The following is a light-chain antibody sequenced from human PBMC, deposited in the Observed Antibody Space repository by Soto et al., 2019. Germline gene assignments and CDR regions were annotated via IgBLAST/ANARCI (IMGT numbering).Light chain of an antibody. CDR1: STDVGNYNR. CDR3: SSVTSSSTYVV. CDR2: EVS. V-gene: IGLV2-18*02. J-gene: IGLJ2*01. Sequence: QSALTQPPSVSGSPGQSVTISCTGTSTDVGNYNRVSWYQQPPGTAPKLIVYEVSNRPSGVPDRFSGSKSGSTASLIISGVQAEDEADYYCSSVTSSSTYVVFGGGTKLTVL.